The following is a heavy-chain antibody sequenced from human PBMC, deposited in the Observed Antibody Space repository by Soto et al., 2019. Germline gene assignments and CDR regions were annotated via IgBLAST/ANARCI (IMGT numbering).Heavy chain of an antibody. CDR2: IYWNDDK. CDR1: GLSLRTSGVG. Sequence: SGPTLVNATQTLTLTCIFSGLSLRTSGVGVGWIRQPPGKALEWLGFIYWNDDKRYSPSLKSRLTITKDTSKNQVVLTMTNMDPVDTATYYCAKSGSSGWYGWFDPWGQGTLVTVS. D-gene: IGHD6-19*01. J-gene: IGHJ5*02. V-gene: IGHV2-5*01. CDR3: AKSGSSGWYGWFDP.